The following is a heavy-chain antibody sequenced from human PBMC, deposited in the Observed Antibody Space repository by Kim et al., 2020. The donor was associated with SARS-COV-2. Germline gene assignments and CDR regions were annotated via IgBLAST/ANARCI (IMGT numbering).Heavy chain of an antibody. CDR1: GFTFSDSA. J-gene: IGHJ6*02. D-gene: IGHD3-10*01. CDR3: TRSLDGLWFGESNYYYGMDV. Sequence: GGSLRLSCAASGFTFSDSAMHWVRQASGKGLEWVGRIRSKANSYATAYAASGKGRFTISRDDSKNTAYLQMNSLKTEDTAVYYCTRSLDGLWFGESNYYYGMDVWGQGTTVTVSS. CDR2: IRSKANSYAT. V-gene: IGHV3-73*01.